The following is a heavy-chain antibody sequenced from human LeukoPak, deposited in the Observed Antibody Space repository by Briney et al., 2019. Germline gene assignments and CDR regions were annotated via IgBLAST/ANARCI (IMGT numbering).Heavy chain of an antibody. Sequence: GGSLRLSCAASGFTFSSYWMSWVRQAPGKGLEWVANIKQDGSEKYYVDSVKGRFTISRDNAKNSLYLQMNSLRAEDTAVYYCARDRLVGATRADAFDIWGQGTMVTVSS. CDR3: ARDRLVGATRADAFDI. D-gene: IGHD1-26*01. CDR1: GFTFSSYW. J-gene: IGHJ3*02. V-gene: IGHV3-7*01. CDR2: IKQDGSEK.